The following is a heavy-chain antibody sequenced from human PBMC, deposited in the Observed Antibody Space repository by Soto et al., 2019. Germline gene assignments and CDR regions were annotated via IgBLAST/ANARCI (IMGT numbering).Heavy chain of an antibody. D-gene: IGHD3-10*01. CDR2: MYHSGTF. V-gene: IGHV4-30-2*01. Sequence: SETLSLTCAVSGGSIGGVGYSWSWIRQPPGGGLEWIGYMYHSGTFLKSPSLKTRLMSLDMSKNQFSLTLNSMTAADTAVYYCARAQFYSGSGNYNNLMFDAWGQGIQVTVSS. CDR3: ARAQFYSGSGNYNNLMFDA. CDR1: GGSIGGVGYS. J-gene: IGHJ5*02.